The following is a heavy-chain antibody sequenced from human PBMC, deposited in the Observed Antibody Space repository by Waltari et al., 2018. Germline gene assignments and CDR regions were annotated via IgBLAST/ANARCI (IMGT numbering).Heavy chain of an antibody. CDR1: GGSISSGSYY. D-gene: IGHD6-13*01. V-gene: IGHV4-61*02. Sequence: QVQLQESGPGLVKPSQTLSLTCTVSGGSISSGSYYWTWLRPPAGKGLEWIGRIYTSGSTNYNPSLKSRVTISVDTSKNQFSLKLSSLTAADTAVYYCARDLSSSWYSAFDIWGQGTMVTVSS. CDR3: ARDLSSSWYSAFDI. CDR2: IYTSGST. J-gene: IGHJ3*02.